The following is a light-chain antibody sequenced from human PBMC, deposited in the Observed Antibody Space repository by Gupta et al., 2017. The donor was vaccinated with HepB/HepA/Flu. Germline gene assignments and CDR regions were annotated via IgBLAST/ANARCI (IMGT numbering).Light chain of an antibody. V-gene: IGLV1-44*01. CDR1: RSNIGSNT. J-gene: IGLJ3*02. CDR3: GTWDDSLNGPVV. CDR2: ADN. Sequence: QSVLTQPPSASGAPGQRVSIPFSGSRSNIGSNTVNWYQQFPGTAPKLLIYADNQRPSGVPDRFSGSRSGTSASLAISGLQSEDEAGYYCGTWDDSLNGPVVFGGGTKVTVL.